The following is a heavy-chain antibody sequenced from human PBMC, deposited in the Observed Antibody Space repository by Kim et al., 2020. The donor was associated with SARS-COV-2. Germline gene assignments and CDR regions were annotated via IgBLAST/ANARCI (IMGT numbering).Heavy chain of an antibody. CDR3: AGTSRGSGITVDY. CDR1: GGSISSYF. CDR2: IYYSGTT. D-gene: IGHD3-10*01. V-gene: IGHV4-59*01. Sequence: SETLSLTCTVSGGSISSYFWSWIRQPPGKGLEWIGYIYYSGTTNYSPSLKSRVTMSVDTSKNQFSLKLSSVTAADTAVYYCAGTSRGSGITVDYWGQGTLVTVSS. J-gene: IGHJ4*02.